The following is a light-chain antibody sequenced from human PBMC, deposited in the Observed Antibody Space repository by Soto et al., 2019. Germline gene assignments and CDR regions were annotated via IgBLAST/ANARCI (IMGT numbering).Light chain of an antibody. J-gene: IGKJ2*01. CDR3: QQYDDLPYT. Sequence: DLQMTQSPSSLSASVGDRVTITCQASQDISNYLHWYQQKPGIAPKLLIYDASNLKTGVPSRFSGSGSGTDFTFTISSLQPEDIATYFCQQYDDLPYTFGQGTKLEMK. CDR2: DAS. CDR1: QDISNY. V-gene: IGKV1-33*01.